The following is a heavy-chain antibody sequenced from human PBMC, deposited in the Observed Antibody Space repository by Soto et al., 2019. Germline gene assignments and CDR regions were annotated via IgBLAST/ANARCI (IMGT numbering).Heavy chain of an antibody. V-gene: IGHV4-59*01. D-gene: IGHD1-26*01. CDR1: GGSISSYY. CDR3: ASVSRIVGATSYFDY. Sequence: KPSETLSLTCTVSGGSISSYYWSWIRQPPGKGLEWIGYIYYSGSTNYNPSLKSRVTISVDTSKNQFSLKLSSVTAADTAVYYCASVSRIVGATSYFDYWGQGTLVTVSS. CDR2: IYYSGST. J-gene: IGHJ4*02.